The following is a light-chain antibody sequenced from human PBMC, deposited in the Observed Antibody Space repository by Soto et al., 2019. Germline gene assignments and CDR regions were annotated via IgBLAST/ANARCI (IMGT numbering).Light chain of an antibody. J-gene: IGKJ1*01. CDR1: RSISSY. Sequence: DVQMTQSPSSLSASVGDRVTITCRASRSISSYLNWHQQKAGKAPKLLIHAASNLESGLPSRFSGSGSGTDFTLTISSLQPEDFATYYCQQSYGTWTFGQGTKVDNK. V-gene: IGKV1-39*01. CDR3: QQSYGTWT. CDR2: AAS.